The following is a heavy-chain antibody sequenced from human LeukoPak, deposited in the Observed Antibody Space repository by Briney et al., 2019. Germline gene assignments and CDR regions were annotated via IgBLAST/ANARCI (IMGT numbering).Heavy chain of an antibody. Sequence: PSETLSLTCAVSGGSISSSNWWSWVRQPPGKGLEWIGEIYHSGSTNYNPSLKSRVTISVDKSKNQFSLKLSSVTAADTAVYYCARVKGGYDSSEGLFDYWGQGTLVTVSS. V-gene: IGHV4-4*02. CDR3: ARVKGGYDSSEGLFDY. D-gene: IGHD3-22*01. J-gene: IGHJ4*02. CDR1: GGSISSSNW. CDR2: IYHSGST.